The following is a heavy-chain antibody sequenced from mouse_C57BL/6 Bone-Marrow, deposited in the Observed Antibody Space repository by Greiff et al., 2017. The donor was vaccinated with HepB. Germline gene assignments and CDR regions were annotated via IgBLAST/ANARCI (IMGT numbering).Heavy chain of an antibody. D-gene: IGHD1-1*01. J-gene: IGHJ4*01. CDR3: VRHLSSYYAMDY. CDR2: IRSKSNNYAT. V-gene: IGHV10-1*01. Sequence: EVKLVESGGGLVQPKGSLKLSCAASGFSFNTYAMNWVRQAPGKGLEWVARIRSKSNNYATYYADSVKDRFTISRDDSESMLYLQMNNLKTEDTAMYYCVRHLSSYYAMDYWGQGTSVTVSS. CDR1: GFSFNTYA.